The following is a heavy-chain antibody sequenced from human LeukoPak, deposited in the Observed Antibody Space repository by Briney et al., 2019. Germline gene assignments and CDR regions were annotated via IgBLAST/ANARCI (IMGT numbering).Heavy chain of an antibody. CDR1: GGSFSGYY. D-gene: IGHD2-15*01. Sequence: SETLSLTCAVYGGSFSGYYWSWIRQPPGKGLEWIGEINHSGSTNYNPSLKSRVTISVDTSKNQFSLKLSSVTAADTAVYYCASRDGYCSGGSCHNWFDPWGQGTLATVSS. CDR2: INHSGST. CDR3: ASRDGYCSGGSCHNWFDP. V-gene: IGHV4-34*01. J-gene: IGHJ5*02.